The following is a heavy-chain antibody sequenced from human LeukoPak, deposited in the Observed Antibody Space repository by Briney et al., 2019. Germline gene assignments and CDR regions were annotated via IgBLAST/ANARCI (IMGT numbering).Heavy chain of an antibody. D-gene: IGHD3-10*01. CDR3: ARGDYYGSGSRYFDS. V-gene: IGHV4-30-2*01. CDR1: GGSISSGGYN. J-gene: IGHJ4*02. CDR2: FYHSGST. Sequence: SETLSLTCTVSGGSISSGGYNWNWIRQPPGKGLEWIGDFYHSGSTYYNPSLKSRVTISVDTSKNQFSLTLSSVTAADTAVYYCARGDYYGSGSRYFDSWGQGTLVTVSS.